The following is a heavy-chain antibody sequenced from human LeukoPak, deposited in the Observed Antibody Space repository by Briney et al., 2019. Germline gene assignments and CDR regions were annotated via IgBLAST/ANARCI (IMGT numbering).Heavy chain of an antibody. Sequence: SETLSLTCTVSGGSINAYYWSWIRQPPGKGLEWIAYVRDNGENNYNPSLKSRVAISVDTANNQISLRLNFVTAADTAIYSCARQPVNTAAFDIWGLGTMVTVSS. CDR1: GGSINAYY. CDR3: ARQPVNTAAFDI. J-gene: IGHJ3*02. D-gene: IGHD5-18*01. V-gene: IGHV4-59*08. CDR2: VRDNGEN.